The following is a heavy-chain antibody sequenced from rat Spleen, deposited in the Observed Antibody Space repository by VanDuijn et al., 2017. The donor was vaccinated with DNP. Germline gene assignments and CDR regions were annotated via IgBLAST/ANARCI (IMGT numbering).Heavy chain of an antibody. J-gene: IGHJ2*01. V-gene: IGHV5-41*01. CDR3: ARERGYSRYFDY. CDR2: INTDSSNI. CDR1: GFTFSSYV. D-gene: IGHD4-3*01. Sequence: EVQLVESGGGLVQPGRSMKLSCAASGFTFSSYVMHWFRQAPENGIEWLAFINTDSSNIHYAEIVKGRITISRDNAKNTVDMQLSSLRSEDTAMYYCARERGYSRYFDYWGQGVMVTVSS.